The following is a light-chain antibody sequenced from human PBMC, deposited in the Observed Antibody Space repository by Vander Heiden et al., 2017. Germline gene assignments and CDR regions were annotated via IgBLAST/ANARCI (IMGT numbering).Light chain of an antibody. CDR2: EVS. CDR1: SSDVGGYNY. CDR3: SSYTSSSIYV. Sequence: QSALTQPASVSGSPGTSITISCTGTSSDVGGYNYVSWYQQHPGKAPKLMIYEVSNRPSGVSNRFSGSKSGNTSSLTISGLQAEDEADYYCSSYTSSSIYVFGTGTKVTVL. V-gene: IGLV2-14*01. J-gene: IGLJ1*01.